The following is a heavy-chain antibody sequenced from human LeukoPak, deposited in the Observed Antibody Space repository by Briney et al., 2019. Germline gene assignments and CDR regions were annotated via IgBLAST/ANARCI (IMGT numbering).Heavy chain of an antibody. Sequence: GGSLGLSCAASGFTFSDYYMSWIRQAPGKGLEWVSYISSSSSYIYYADSVKGRFTISRDNAKNSLYLQMNSLRAEDTAVYYCARVGNNDYSNPNWFDPWGQGTLVTVSS. CDR2: ISSSSSYI. CDR3: ARVGNNDYSNPNWFDP. CDR1: GFTFSDYY. D-gene: IGHD4-11*01. V-gene: IGHV3-11*05. J-gene: IGHJ5*02.